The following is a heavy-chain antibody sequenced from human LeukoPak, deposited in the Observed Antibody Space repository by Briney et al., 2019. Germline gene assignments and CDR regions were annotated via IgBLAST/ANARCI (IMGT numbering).Heavy chain of an antibody. CDR3: ARGGLSGYYNDAFDI. Sequence: SETLSLTCAVSGYSISSGHYWGWIRQPPGKGLEWIGSGYHTGATYYNPSLESRVIISLDMSKNQISLKVTSVTAADTAVYYCARGGLSGYYNDAFDIWGQGTMVTVSS. CDR2: GYHTGAT. CDR1: GYSISSGHY. V-gene: IGHV4-38-2*01. J-gene: IGHJ3*02. D-gene: IGHD3-9*01.